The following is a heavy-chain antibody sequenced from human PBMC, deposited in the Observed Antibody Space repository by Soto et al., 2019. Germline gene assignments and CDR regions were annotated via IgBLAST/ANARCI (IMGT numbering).Heavy chain of an antibody. CDR1: GYTFTGYY. V-gene: IGHV1-2*04. J-gene: IGHJ6*03. CDR3: AREKSPVTSSSSLSYYYMDV. Sequence: ASVKVSCKASGYTFTGYYMHWVRQAPGQGLEWMGWINPNSGGTNYAQKFQGWDTMTRDTSISTSYMELSRLRSDGTAVYYWAREKSPVTSSSSLSYYYMDVWGKGTTVTVSS. CDR2: INPNSGGT. D-gene: IGHD6-6*01.